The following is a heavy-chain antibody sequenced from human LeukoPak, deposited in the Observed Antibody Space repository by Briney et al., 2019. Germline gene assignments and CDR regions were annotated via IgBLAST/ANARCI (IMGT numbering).Heavy chain of an antibody. CDR3: ARAEAGPIDY. CDR1: GFTFSSYS. Sequence: GGSLRLSCAASGFTFSSYSMNWVRQAPGKGLKWVSSISSGSSHIYYADSVKGRFTISRDNAKNSLYLQMNSLRAEDTAVYYCARAEAGPIDYWGQGTLVTVSS. V-gene: IGHV3-21*01. J-gene: IGHJ4*02. CDR2: ISSGSSHI. D-gene: IGHD1-14*01.